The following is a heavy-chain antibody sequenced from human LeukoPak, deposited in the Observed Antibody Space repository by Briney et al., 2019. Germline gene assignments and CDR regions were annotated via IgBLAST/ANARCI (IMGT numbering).Heavy chain of an antibody. CDR2: IKEDGKDK. CDR1: GFIFSRYW. V-gene: IGHV3-7*01. J-gene: IGHJ5*02. CDR3: ARDRGRGFDL. Sequence: GGSLRLYCAASGFIFSRYWMTWDRQAPGKGLEWVANIKEDGKDKYYVDSVKGRFTISKDNAKNSLYVQMNSLRADDTAVYYCARDRGRGFDLWGQGTLVTVSS.